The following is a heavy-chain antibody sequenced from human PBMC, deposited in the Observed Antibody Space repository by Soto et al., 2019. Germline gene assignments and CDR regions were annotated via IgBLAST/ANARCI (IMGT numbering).Heavy chain of an antibody. CDR1: GFTFSSYD. CDR2: IGTAGDP. V-gene: IGHV3-13*05. J-gene: IGHJ6*02. D-gene: IGHD2-2*01. CDR3: ARATPLFCSSTSCQRAVYGMDV. Sequence: GGSLRLSCAASGFTFSSYDMHWVRQATGKGLEWVSAIGTAGDPYYPGSVKGRFTISRENAKNSLYLQMNSLRAGDTAVYYCARATPLFCSSTSCQRAVYGMDVWGQWTTVTVSS.